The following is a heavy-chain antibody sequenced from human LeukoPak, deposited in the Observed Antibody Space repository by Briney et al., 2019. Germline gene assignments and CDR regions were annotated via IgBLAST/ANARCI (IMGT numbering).Heavy chain of an antibody. D-gene: IGHD3-10*01. CDR1: GFTFSSYW. V-gene: IGHV3-20*04. Sequence: PGGSLRLSCAASGFTFSSYWMSWVRQAPGKGLEWVSGINWNGGSTGYADSVKGRFTISRDNAKNSLYLQMNSLRAEDTALYYCARDYYGSGSYPRYFDYWGQGTLVTVSS. J-gene: IGHJ4*02. CDR3: ARDYYGSGSYPRYFDY. CDR2: INWNGGST.